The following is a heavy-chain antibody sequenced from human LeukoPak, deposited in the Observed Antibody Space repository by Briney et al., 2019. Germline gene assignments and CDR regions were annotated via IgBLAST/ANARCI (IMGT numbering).Heavy chain of an antibody. CDR2: IYSGGST. D-gene: IGHD3-10*01. V-gene: IGHV3-53*05. J-gene: IGHJ5*02. CDR1: GFTVSSNY. CDR3: AKDGTPLWFGELGSWFDP. Sequence: GGSLRLSCAASGFTVSSNYMSWVRQAPGKGLEWVSVIYSGGSTYYADSVKGRFTISRDNSKNTLYLQMNSLRAEDTAVYYCAKDGTPLWFGELGSWFDPWGQGTLVTVSS.